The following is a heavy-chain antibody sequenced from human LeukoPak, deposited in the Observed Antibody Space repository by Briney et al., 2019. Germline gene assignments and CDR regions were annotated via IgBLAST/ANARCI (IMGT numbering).Heavy chain of an antibody. J-gene: IGHJ5*02. Sequence: TSETLSLTCTVSGGSISSFNYYWAWIRQPPGRGLEWIGSIYYSGSTYYNPSLKSRVTISVDTSKNHFSLKLSSVTAADTAVYYCARHGFYGWFDPWGQGTLVTVSS. V-gene: IGHV4-39*01. D-gene: IGHD2/OR15-2a*01. CDR1: GGSISSFNYY. CDR2: IYYSGST. CDR3: ARHGFYGWFDP.